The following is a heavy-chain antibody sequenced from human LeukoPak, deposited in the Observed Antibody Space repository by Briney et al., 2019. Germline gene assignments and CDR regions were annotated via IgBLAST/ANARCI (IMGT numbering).Heavy chain of an antibody. CDR3: ARTYDSSGYEEY. CDR2: IIPILGIA. D-gene: IGHD3-22*01. V-gene: IGHV1-69*02. CDR1: GGTFSSYT. J-gene: IGHJ4*02. Sequence: VASVKVSCKAPGGTFSSYTISWVRQAPGQGLEWMGRIIPILGIANYAQKFQGRVTITADKSTSTAYMELSSLRSEDTAVYYCARTYDSSGYEEYWGQGTLVTVSS.